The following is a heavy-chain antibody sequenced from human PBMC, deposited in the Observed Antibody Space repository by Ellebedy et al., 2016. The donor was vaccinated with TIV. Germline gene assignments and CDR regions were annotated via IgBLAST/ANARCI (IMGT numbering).Heavy chain of an antibody. CDR2: LNAGKGNP. D-gene: IGHD3-22*01. J-gene: IGHJ3*02. V-gene: IGHV1-3*01. Sequence: ASVKVSCKASGDTFTSYAMHWGRQAPGQRLEWMGWLNAGKGNPKYSQKFQGRVTITRETSASTAYMELRSLRSEDTAVYYCARRRVYYDSSGYYYVNGAFDIWGQGTMVTVSS. CDR3: ARRRVYYDSSGYYYVNGAFDI. CDR1: GDTFTSYA.